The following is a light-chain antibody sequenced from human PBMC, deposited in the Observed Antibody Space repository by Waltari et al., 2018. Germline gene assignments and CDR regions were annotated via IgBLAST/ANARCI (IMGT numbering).Light chain of an antibody. Sequence: SSELSQDPAVSVALGPPVRLTCHGDRLSLYYASWCRQKPGQSPVLLLYGKNNRPSGIPDRFSASSSGNTASLTISGARAEDEGDYYCNTREISGDVVFGGGTKLTVL. J-gene: IGLJ2*01. V-gene: IGLV3-19*01. CDR1: RLSLYY. CDR2: GKN. CDR3: NTREISGDVV.